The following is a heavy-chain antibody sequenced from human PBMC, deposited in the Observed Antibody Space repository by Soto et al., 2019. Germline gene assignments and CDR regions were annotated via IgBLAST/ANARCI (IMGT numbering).Heavy chain of an antibody. J-gene: IGHJ6*03. Sequence: ASVKVSCKASGGTFSSYTISWVRQAPGQGLELMGRIIPILGIANYAQKFQGRVTITADKSTSTAYMELSSLRSEDTAVYYCAGYYYGSGSYLTVYYYYMDVWGKGTTVTVSS. V-gene: IGHV1-69*02. CDR2: IIPILGIA. CDR3: AGYYYGSGSYLTVYYYYMDV. CDR1: GGTFSSYT. D-gene: IGHD3-10*01.